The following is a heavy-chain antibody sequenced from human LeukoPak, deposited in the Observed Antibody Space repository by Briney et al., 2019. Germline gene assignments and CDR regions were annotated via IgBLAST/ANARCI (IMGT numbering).Heavy chain of an antibody. Sequence: GASVKVSCKASGYTFTSYAMHWVRQAPGQRLEWMGWINAGNGNTKYSQKFQGRVTITRDTSASTAYMERSSLRSEDTAVYYCARDLGSFGDYHYYYYGMDVWGQGTTVTVSS. V-gene: IGHV1-3*01. D-gene: IGHD2-21*02. CDR1: GYTFTSYA. J-gene: IGHJ6*02. CDR3: ARDLGSFGDYHYYYYGMDV. CDR2: INAGNGNT.